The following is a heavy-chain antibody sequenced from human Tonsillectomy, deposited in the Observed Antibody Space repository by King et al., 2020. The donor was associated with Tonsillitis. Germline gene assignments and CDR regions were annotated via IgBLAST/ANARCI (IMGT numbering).Heavy chain of an antibody. CDR2: FYCDVDQ. J-gene: IGHJ6*04. CDR3: AHAPDYYDVWMDV. CDR1: GFSLSGPRVG. D-gene: IGHD3-22*01. V-gene: IGHV2-5*02. Sequence: TLKESGPTLVKPTQTLTLTCTFSGFSLSGPRVGVGWIRQPPGKALEWLALFYCDVDQRSTPSLKRMLPNTKDTLKNQVVLTLTNLHPVDTATYYCAHAPDYYDVWMDVWGKGTTVTVSS.